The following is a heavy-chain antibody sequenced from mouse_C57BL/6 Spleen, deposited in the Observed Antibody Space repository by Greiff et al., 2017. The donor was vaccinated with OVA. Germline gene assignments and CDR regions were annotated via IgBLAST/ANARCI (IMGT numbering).Heavy chain of an antibody. V-gene: IGHV1-15*01. Sequence: QVQLQQPGAELVRPGASVTLSCKASGYTFTDYEMHWVKQTPVHGLEWIGAIDPETGGTAYNQKFKGKAILTADKSSSTAYMELRSLTSEDSAVYYCTIRYGSSYWYFDVWGTGTTVTVSS. CDR3: TIRYGSSYWYFDV. D-gene: IGHD1-1*01. J-gene: IGHJ1*03. CDR1: GYTFTDYE. CDR2: IDPETGGT.